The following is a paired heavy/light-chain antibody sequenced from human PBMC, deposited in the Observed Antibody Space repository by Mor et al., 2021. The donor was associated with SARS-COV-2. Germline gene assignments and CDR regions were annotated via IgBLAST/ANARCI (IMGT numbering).Light chain of an antibody. CDR1: SSDVGGYNY. J-gene: IGLJ2*01. Sequence: QSALTQPPSASGSPGQSVTISCTGTSSDVGGYNYVSWYQQHPGKAPKLMIYEVSKRPSGVPDRFSGSKSGNTASLTVSGLQAEDEADYYCSSYAGSNPHVVFGGGTKLTVL. CDR2: EVS. V-gene: IGLV2-8*01. CDR3: SSYAGSNPHVV.
Heavy chain of an antibody. Sequence: QVQLQQWGAGLLKPSETLSLTCAVYGGSFSGYYWSWIRQPPGKGLEWIGEINHSGSTNYNPSLKSRVTISVDTSKNQFSLKLSSVTAADTAVYYCARFRILEQLGGRGVYYYYYGMDVWGQGTTVTVSS. J-gene: IGHJ6*02. CDR3: ARFRILEQLGGRGVYYYYYGMDV. D-gene: IGHD6-13*01. CDR1: GGSFSGYY. V-gene: IGHV4-34*01. CDR2: INHSGST.